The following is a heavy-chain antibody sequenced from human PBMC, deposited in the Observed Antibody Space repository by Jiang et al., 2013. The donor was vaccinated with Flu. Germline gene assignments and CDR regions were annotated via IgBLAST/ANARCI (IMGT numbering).Heavy chain of an antibody. J-gene: IGHJ5*02. CDR1: GGTFSTYV. D-gene: IGHD2-21*02. Sequence: SGAEVKKPGSSVKVSCKASGGTFSTYVVSWVRQAPGQGLEWMGGIIPLSDTTNYAQNFQGRVTITADKSTNTAYMELSSLRFEDTAIYYCAREVDCSGGACYSYGWFDPWGQGPWSPSP. CDR3: AREVDCSGGACYSYGWFDP. V-gene: IGHV1-69*06. CDR2: IIPLSDTT.